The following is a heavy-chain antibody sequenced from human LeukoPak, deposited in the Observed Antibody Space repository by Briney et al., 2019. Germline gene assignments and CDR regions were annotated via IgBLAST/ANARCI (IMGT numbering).Heavy chain of an antibody. CDR2: FDPEDGET. CDR1: GYTLTELS. V-gene: IGHV1-24*01. Sequence: ASVKVSCKVSGYTLTELSMHWVRQAPGKGLEWMGGFDPEDGETIYAQKFQGRVTMTEDTSTDTAYMELSSLRSEDTAVYYCATALTMVRGVIPHYYYYGMDVWGKGTTVTVSS. CDR3: ATALTMVRGVIPHYYYYGMDV. J-gene: IGHJ6*04. D-gene: IGHD3-10*01.